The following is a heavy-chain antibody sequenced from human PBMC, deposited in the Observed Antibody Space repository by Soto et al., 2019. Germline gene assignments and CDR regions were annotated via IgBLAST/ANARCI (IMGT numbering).Heavy chain of an antibody. V-gene: IGHV2-5*01. CDR1: GFSLRTSGVS. D-gene: IGHD6-25*01. J-gene: IGHJ4*02. CDR2: IYWNDDK. Sequence: QITLKESGPTLVKPTQTLTLTCSFSGFSLRTSGVSVGWIRQPPGKALEWLAFIYWNDDKRYSPSLQSRLTITKDNSKKEVVLTMTNMDPLYTGTYYCAYRVGSRGSFDYWGQGTLVTVSS. CDR3: AYRVGSRGSFDY.